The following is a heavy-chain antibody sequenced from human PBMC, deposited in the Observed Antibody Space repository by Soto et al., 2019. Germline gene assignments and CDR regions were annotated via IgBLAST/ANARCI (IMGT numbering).Heavy chain of an antibody. Sequence: SVKVSCKASGGTFSSYAISWVRQAPGQGLEWMGGIIPIFGTANYAQKFQGRVTITADESTSTAYMELSSLRSEDTAVYYCARDRPIVAKIDYYYYGMDVCGQGTTVTVSS. D-gene: IGHD5-12*01. J-gene: IGHJ6*02. CDR3: ARDRPIVAKIDYYYYGMDV. CDR2: IIPIFGTA. V-gene: IGHV1-69*13. CDR1: GGTFSSYA.